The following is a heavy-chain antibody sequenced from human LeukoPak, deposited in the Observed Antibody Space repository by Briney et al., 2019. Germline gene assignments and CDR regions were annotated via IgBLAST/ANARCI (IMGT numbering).Heavy chain of an antibody. D-gene: IGHD1-1*01. J-gene: IGHJ6*03. Sequence: GGSLRLSCAASGFTFSSFDMHWVRHPTGQGLEWVSTIGTASDTYYPGSVEGRFTLSRDNAKDSLYLQMNSLTAGDTAVYYCARGPPRGKYYYMDVWGKGTTVTVSS. CDR1: GFTFSSFD. CDR3: ARGPPRGKYYYMDV. CDR2: IGTASDT. V-gene: IGHV3-13*01.